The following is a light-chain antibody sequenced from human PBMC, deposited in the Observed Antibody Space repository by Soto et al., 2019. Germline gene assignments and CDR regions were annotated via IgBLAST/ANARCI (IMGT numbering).Light chain of an antibody. CDR2: EGT. Sequence: QSALTQPASVSGSPGQSITISCTGTSSDVGSYNLVSWYQQHPGKAPKLMIYEGTKRPSGISNRFSGSKSGNTASLTISGLQAEDVAEYYCCSYVDSSRIYGFGSGTKLTVL. V-gene: IGLV2-23*01. CDR1: SSDVGSYNL. J-gene: IGLJ1*01. CDR3: CSYVDSSRIYG.